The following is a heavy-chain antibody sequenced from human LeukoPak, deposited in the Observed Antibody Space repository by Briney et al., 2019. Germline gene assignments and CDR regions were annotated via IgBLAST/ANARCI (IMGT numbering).Heavy chain of an antibody. CDR1: GYMFTDYY. V-gene: IGHV1-2*02. J-gene: IGHJ4*02. CDR3: ARGGKYGCSGGSCYSDY. D-gene: IGHD2-15*01. CDR2: IKPESGRT. Sequence: ASVKVSCKASGYMFTDYYLHGVRQAPGQGLEWMGWIKPESGRTHYAQNFQGGVIMTRDTSISTAYMELSRLRSDDTALYYCARGGKYGCSGGSCYSDYWGQGTLVTVSS.